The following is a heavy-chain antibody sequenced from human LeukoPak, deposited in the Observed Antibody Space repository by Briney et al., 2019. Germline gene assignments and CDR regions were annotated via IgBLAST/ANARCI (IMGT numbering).Heavy chain of an antibody. J-gene: IGHJ4*02. Sequence: GESLKISCKASGFTFRTYSFAWVRQMPGKGLEWMGVIYAGDSSTRYSPSFQGQVTISVDKSISTVYLQWSSLKASDSAIYYCARHSCYDSWGQGTLVTVSS. CDR2: IYAGDSST. D-gene: IGHD3-16*01. CDR3: ARHSCYDS. CDR1: GFTFRTYS. V-gene: IGHV5-51*01.